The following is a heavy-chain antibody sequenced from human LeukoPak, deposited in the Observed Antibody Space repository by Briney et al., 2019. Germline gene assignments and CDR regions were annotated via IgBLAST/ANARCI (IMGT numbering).Heavy chain of an antibody. D-gene: IGHD5-18*01. J-gene: IGHJ3*02. Sequence: GASVKVSCKASGYTFTSYGISWVRQAPGQGLEWMGWISAYNGNTNYAQKLQGRVTMTTDTSTSTAYMELRSLRSDDTAVYYCARDPWIQLWRDAFDIWGQGTMVTVSS. CDR1: GYTFTSYG. V-gene: IGHV1-18*01. CDR2: ISAYNGNT. CDR3: ARDPWIQLWRDAFDI.